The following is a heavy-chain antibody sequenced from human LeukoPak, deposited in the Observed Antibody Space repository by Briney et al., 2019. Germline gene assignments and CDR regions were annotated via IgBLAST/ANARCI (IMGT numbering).Heavy chain of an antibody. V-gene: IGHV4-30-4*08. CDR2: INHSGST. Sequence: SQTLSLTCTVSGGSISSGDFYWSWIRQPPGKGLEWIGEINHSGSTNYNPSLKSRVTISVDTSKNQFSLKLSSVTAADTAVYYCARPRGRWLHDWGQGTLVTVSS. D-gene: IGHD5-24*01. CDR1: GGSISSGDFY. CDR3: ARPRGRWLHD. J-gene: IGHJ4*02.